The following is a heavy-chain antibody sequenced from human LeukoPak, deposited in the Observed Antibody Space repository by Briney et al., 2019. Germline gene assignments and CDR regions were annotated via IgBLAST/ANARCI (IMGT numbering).Heavy chain of an antibody. CDR3: TRWEATNFDC. CDR2: IRNKAYGGTT. CDR1: GFTFGDYA. V-gene: IGHV3-49*04. Sequence: PGGSLRLSCTASGFTFGDYAMSWVRQAPGKGLEWVGFIRNKAYGGTTEYVASVKGRFIISRDDSKSIAYLHMNSLKTEDTAVYYCTRWEATNFDCWGQGTLVTVSS. D-gene: IGHD5-12*01. J-gene: IGHJ4*02.